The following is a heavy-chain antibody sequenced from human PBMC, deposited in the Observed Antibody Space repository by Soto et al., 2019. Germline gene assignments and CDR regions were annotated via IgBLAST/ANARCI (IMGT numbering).Heavy chain of an antibody. CDR1: GFTFRSYA. CDR3: ARGRSSSSGYYYGLDV. CDR2: ISYDGSNK. V-gene: IGHV3-30-3*01. J-gene: IGHJ6*02. D-gene: IGHD6-6*01. Sequence: QVQLVESGGGVVQPGRSLRLSCAASGFTFRSYAMHWVRQAPGKGLEWVAVISYDGSNKYYADSVKGRFTISRDNSKNTLYLQMNSLRPEDTAVYYCARGRSSSSGYYYGLDVWGQGTTVTVSS.